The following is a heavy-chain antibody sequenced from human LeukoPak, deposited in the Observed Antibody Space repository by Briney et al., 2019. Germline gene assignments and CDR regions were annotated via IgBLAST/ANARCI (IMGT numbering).Heavy chain of an antibody. V-gene: IGHV3-23*01. CDR3: AKGQDY. J-gene: IGHJ4*02. Sequence: GGSLRLSCAASGFTFSSFAMSWVRQPPGKGLEWVSAISGGGGNTYHADSVKGRFTISRDNSRNTQYLQMNSLRVEDTAVYYCAKGQDYWGQGTLVTVSS. CDR1: GFTFSSFA. CDR2: ISGGGGNT.